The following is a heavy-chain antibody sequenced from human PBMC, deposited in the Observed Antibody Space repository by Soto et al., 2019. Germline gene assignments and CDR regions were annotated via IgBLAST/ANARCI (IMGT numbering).Heavy chain of an antibody. D-gene: IGHD6-19*01. Sequence: QVQLVESGGGVVQPGRSLRLSCAASGFTSSSYDMHWVRQAPGKGLEWVGIIWYDGSIKYYADSVKGRFTISRDNSKNTLYLEVNSLRADDTAVYYCARSFRQWLVDSWGQGALVTVSS. CDR2: IWYDGSIK. CDR1: GFTSSSYD. J-gene: IGHJ4*02. CDR3: ARSFRQWLVDS. V-gene: IGHV3-33*01.